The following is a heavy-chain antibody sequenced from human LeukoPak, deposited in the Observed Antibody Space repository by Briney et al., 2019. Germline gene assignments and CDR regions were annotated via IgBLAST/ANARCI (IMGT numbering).Heavy chain of an antibody. D-gene: IGHD6-19*01. Sequence: KSSETLSLTCTVSGGSISGYFWSWIRQPPGKGLEWIGFIYYSGSTNYNPSLKSRVTISIDTSKNQFSLRLSSVTAADTAVYYCARYSSGGDYFDHWGQGTLVTVSS. J-gene: IGHJ4*02. CDR3: ARYSSGGDYFDH. V-gene: IGHV4-59*08. CDR1: GGSISGYF. CDR2: IYYSGST.